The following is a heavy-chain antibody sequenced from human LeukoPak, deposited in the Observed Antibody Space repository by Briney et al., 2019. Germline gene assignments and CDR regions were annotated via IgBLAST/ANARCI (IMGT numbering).Heavy chain of an antibody. V-gene: IGHV4-59*01. CDR2: YNGNT. CDR1: GEPISSYY. Sequence: SETLSLTCLVSGEPISSYYWSWIRQAPGRGPEYYNGNTNYNPSLKSRVAISVDASKNQFSLKVDSVTTADTAVYYCARGDYDFWSGNWRFDTWGQGTLVTDSS. D-gene: IGHD3-3*01. CDR3: ARGDYDFWSGNWRFDT. J-gene: IGHJ4*02.